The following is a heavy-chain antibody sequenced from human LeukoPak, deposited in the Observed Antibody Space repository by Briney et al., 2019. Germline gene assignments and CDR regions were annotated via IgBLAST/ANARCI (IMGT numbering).Heavy chain of an antibody. V-gene: IGHV5-51*01. CDR1: GHSFTRYW. CDR3: ARLLGDGYIGGYFDY. D-gene: IGHD5-24*01. Sequence: GESLKISCKGSGHSFTRYWIGWVRQMPGKGLEWMGIIYPDDSDTRYSPSFQGQVTISADKSISTAYLQWSSLKASDTAMYYCARLLGDGYIGGYFDYWGQGTLVTVSS. J-gene: IGHJ4*02. CDR2: IYPDDSDT.